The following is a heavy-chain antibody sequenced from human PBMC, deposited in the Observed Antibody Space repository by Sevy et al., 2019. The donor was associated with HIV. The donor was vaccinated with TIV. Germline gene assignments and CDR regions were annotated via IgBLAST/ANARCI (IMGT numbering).Heavy chain of an antibody. J-gene: IGHJ4*02. D-gene: IGHD3-3*01. CDR2: ISGSGGST. V-gene: IGHV3-23*01. Sequence: GGSLRLSCAASGFTFSSYAMSWVRQAPGKGLEWVSAISGSGGSTYYADSVKGRFTISRDNSKNTLYLQMNSLRAEDTAVHYCAKATMAYYDFWSGWGQGTLVTVSS. CDR3: AKATMAYYDFWSG. CDR1: GFTFSSYA.